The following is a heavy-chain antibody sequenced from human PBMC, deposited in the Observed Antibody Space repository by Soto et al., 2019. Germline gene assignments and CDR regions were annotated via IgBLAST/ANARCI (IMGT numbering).Heavy chain of an antibody. Sequence: SQTLSLTCAISGDSVSSNSAAWNWIRQSPSRGLEWLGRTYYRSKWYNDYAVSVKSRITINPDTSKNQFSLKLSSVTAADTAVYYCSIHDAASSYLDNLCQGTLVTVSS. J-gene: IGHJ4*02. D-gene: IGHD6-6*01. CDR3: SIHDAASSYLDN. CDR2: TYYRSKWYN. CDR1: GDSVSSNSAA. V-gene: IGHV6-1*01.